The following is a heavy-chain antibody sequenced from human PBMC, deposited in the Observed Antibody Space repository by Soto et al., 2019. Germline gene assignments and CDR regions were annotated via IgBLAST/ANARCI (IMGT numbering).Heavy chain of an antibody. CDR1: GFTFSSYG. CDR3: AKGSRVGSYGMDV. Sequence: QVQLVESGGGVVQPGRSLRLSCAASGFTFSSYGMHWVRQAPGKGLEWVAVISYDGSNKYYADSVKGRFTISRDNSKNTLYLQMNSLRAEDTAVYYCAKGSRVGSYGMDVWDQGTTVTVSS. CDR2: ISYDGSNK. V-gene: IGHV3-30*18. D-gene: IGHD1-26*01. J-gene: IGHJ6*02.